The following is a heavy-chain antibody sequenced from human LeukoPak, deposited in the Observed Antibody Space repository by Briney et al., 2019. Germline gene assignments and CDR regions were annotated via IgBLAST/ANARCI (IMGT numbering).Heavy chain of an antibody. Sequence: GGSLRLSCAASGFTFSTYSMNWVRQAPGKGLEWVSSISGSSIYIYYADSVKGRFTISRDNAKNSLYLQKDSLRAEDTAVYYCARDPPYYGSSGYYYDYWGQGTLVTVSS. CDR2: ISGSSIYI. J-gene: IGHJ4*02. D-gene: IGHD3-22*01. CDR3: ARDPPYYGSSGYYYDY. CDR1: GFTFSTYS. V-gene: IGHV3-21*01.